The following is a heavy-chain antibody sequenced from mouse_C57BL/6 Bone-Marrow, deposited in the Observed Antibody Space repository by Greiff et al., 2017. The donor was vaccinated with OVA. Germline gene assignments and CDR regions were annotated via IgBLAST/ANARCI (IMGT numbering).Heavy chain of an antibody. CDR1: GYTFTSYW. J-gene: IGHJ4*01. CDR2: INPSNGGT. CDR3: ARGLVLRSYYYAMDY. Sequence: VKLQQPGTELVKPGASVKLSCKASGYTFTSYWMHWVKQRPGQGLEWIGNINPSNGGTNYNERFKSKATLTVDKSSSTAYMQLSSLTSEDSAVYYCARGLVLRSYYYAMDYWGQGTSVTVSS. D-gene: IGHD1-1*01. V-gene: IGHV1-53*01.